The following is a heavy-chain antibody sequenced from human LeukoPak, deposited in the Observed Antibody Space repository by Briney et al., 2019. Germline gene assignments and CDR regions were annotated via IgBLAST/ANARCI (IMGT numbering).Heavy chain of an antibody. CDR1: GFTFSNYA. D-gene: IGHD5-24*01. V-gene: IGHV3-23*01. CDR3: AIVATVTSNFNY. Sequence: GGSLRLSCAASGFTFSNYAMNWVRQAPGKGLEWVSAIDSSGAVTYYADSVKGRFIISRDNSKNTLYLQVSSLRVEDTAIYYCAIVATVTSNFNYWGQGTLLTVSS. J-gene: IGHJ4*02. CDR2: IDSSGAVT.